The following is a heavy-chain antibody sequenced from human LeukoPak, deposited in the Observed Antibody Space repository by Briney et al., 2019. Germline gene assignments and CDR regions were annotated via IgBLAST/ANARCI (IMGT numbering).Heavy chain of an antibody. J-gene: IGHJ4*02. CDR2: ISGSGGST. V-gene: IGHV3-23*01. D-gene: IGHD2-2*01. CDR3: AKIGRKRYCSSTSCLNYFDY. Sequence: GGSLRLSCAASGFTFSSYAMSWVRQAPGKGLEWGSAISGSGGSTYYADSAKGRFTISRHNSKNTLYLQMNSLRAEDTAVYYCAKIGRKRYCSSTSCLNYFDYWGQGTLVTVSS. CDR1: GFTFSSYA.